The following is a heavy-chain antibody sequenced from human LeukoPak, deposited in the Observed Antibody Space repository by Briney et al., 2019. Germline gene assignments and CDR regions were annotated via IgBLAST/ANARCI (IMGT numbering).Heavy chain of an antibody. CDR2: IYSGGST. D-gene: IGHD3-22*01. CDR1: GFTVSNNY. Sequence: GGSLRLSCAASGFTVSNNYMSWVRQAPGKGLEWVSVIYSGGSTYYADSVKGRFTISRDNAKNTLYLQMNSLRAEDTAVYYCARGVRATYYYYSSGRGPPKGFDYWGQGTLVTVSS. V-gene: IGHV3-53*01. J-gene: IGHJ4*02. CDR3: ARGVRATYYYYSSGRGPPKGFDY.